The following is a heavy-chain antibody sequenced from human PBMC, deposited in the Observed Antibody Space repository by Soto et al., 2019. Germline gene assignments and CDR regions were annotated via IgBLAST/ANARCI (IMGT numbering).Heavy chain of an antibody. J-gene: IGHJ6*02. Sequence: SETLSLTCRVSGVSLTSHYWTWIRQSPGKGLEWIGYIYYSGSTNYSPSLKSRLTMSIDTPSNQFSLNLSSVTAADTAIYYCARLRDRSGTASIYNGMDVWGPGTMVTVS. CDR2: IYYSGST. CDR3: ARLRDRSGTASIYNGMDV. V-gene: IGHV4-59*11. CDR1: GVSLTSHY. D-gene: IGHD3-22*01.